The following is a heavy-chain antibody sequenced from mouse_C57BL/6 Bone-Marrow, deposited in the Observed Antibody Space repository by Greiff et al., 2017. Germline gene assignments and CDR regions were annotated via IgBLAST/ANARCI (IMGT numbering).Heavy chain of an antibody. D-gene: IGHD1-1*02. J-gene: IGHJ4*01. CDR2: IYPRSGNT. Sequence: EQRVESGAELARPGASVKLSCKASGYTFTSYGISWVKQRTGQGLEWIGEIYPRSGNTYYNEKFKGKATLTADKSSSTAYMELRSLTSEDSAVYFCARKPFYFGYAMDYWGQGTSVTVSS. V-gene: IGHV1-81*01. CDR1: GYTFTSYG. CDR3: ARKPFYFGYAMDY.